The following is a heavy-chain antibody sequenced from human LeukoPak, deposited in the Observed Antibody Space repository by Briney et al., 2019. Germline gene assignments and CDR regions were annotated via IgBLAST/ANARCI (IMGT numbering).Heavy chain of an antibody. J-gene: IGHJ6*02. CDR2: TYYSGNN. V-gene: IGHV4-39*01. CDR3: ARQEAVTATYFYGMDV. CDR1: GGSISSSSYY. Sequence: SETLSLTCTVSGGSISSSSYYWGWIRQPPGQGLEWIGSTYYSGNNYYNPSLKSRVTISVDTSKIQFSLRLSSMTAADTAVYYCARQEAVTATYFYGMDVWGQGTTVTVSS. D-gene: IGHD2-21*02.